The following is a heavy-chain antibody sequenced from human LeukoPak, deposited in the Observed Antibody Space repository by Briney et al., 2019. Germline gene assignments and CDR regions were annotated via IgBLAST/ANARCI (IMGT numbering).Heavy chain of an antibody. CDR3: AKDLGGFGDLWGPFDY. CDR1: GFPFSSHG. J-gene: IGHJ4*02. CDR2: IRYDGSNK. V-gene: IGHV3-30*02. D-gene: IGHD3-10*01. Sequence: GGSLRLSCAASGFPFSSHGMSWVRQAPGKGLEWVAFIRYDGSNKYYADSVKGQFTISRDNSKNTLYLQMNSLRAEDTAVYYCAKDLGGFGDLWGPFDYWGQGTLVTVSS.